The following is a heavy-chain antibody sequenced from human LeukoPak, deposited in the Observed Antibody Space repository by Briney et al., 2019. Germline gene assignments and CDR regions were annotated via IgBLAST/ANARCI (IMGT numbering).Heavy chain of an antibody. J-gene: IGHJ3*02. CDR3: ARGGAGAFDI. D-gene: IGHD1-14*01. CDR2: IYHSGST. V-gene: IGHV4-4*02. Sequence: GSLRLSCAASGFTFSSYGMHWVRQPPGKGLEWIGEIYHSGSTNYNPSLKSRVTISVDKSKNQFSLKLSSVTAADTAVYYCARGGAGAFDIWGQGTMVTVSS. CDR1: GFTFSSYG.